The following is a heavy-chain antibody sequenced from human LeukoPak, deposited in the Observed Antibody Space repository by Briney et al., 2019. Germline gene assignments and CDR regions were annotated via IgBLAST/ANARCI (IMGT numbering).Heavy chain of an antibody. D-gene: IGHD3-10*01. CDR3: ARCVLVRGVPDWFDP. Sequence: PSETLSLTCTVSGGSISSYYWSWIRQPPGKGLEWIGYIHYSGSTNYNPSLKSRVTISVDTSKSQFSLKLSSVTAADTAVNYCARCVLVRGVPDWFDPWGQGTLVTVSS. CDR2: IHYSGST. CDR1: GGSISSYY. V-gene: IGHV4-59*01. J-gene: IGHJ5*02.